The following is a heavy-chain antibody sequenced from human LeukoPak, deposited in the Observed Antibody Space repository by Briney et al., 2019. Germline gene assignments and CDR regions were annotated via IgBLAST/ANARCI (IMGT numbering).Heavy chain of an antibody. CDR1: ADSIIGYY. V-gene: IGHV4-39*07. CDR2: IYSGGST. D-gene: IGHD4-23*01. J-gene: IGHJ4*02. Sequence: PSETLSLTCSVSADSIIGYYWGWVRQPPGKGLEWIGSIYSGGSTYYIPSLKSRLTISLDTSKSQFSLKLSSVTAADTAVYYCARDGGNFDIDYWGQGTLVTVSS. CDR3: ARDGGNFDIDY.